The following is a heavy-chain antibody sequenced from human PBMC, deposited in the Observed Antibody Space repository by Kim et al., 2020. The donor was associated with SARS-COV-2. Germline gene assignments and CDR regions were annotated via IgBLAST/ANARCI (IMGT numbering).Heavy chain of an antibody. CDR1: GGSISSYY. J-gene: IGHJ4*02. CDR3: ASGPRHRYPDGSSWYY. V-gene: IGHV4-59*01. D-gene: IGHD6-13*01. CDR2: IYYSGST. Sequence: SETLSLTCTVSGGSISSYYWSWIRQPPGKGLEWIGYIYYSGSTNYNPSLKSRVTISVDTSKNQFSLKLSSVTAADTGVYYCASGPRHRYPDGSSWYYWGQGTLVTVSS.